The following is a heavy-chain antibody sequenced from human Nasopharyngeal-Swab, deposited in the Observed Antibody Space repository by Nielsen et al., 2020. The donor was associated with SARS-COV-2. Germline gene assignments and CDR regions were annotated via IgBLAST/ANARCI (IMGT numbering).Heavy chain of an antibody. V-gene: IGHV4-4*07. D-gene: IGHD2-8*01. Sequence: SETLSLTCSVSGGSINNYYWSWIRQPAGKGLEWIGRIYFSGSTNYNPSLRSRVTISIDTSKKHFSLELTSLTAADTAVYYCARMVYADYWGQRILVTVSS. CDR2: IYFSGST. J-gene: IGHJ4*02. CDR1: GGSINNYY. CDR3: ARMVYADY.